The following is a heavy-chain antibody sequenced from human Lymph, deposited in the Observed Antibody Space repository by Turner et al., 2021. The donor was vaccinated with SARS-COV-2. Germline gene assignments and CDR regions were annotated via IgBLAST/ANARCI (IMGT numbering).Heavy chain of an antibody. CDR3: AKDPNWYVLSAVDY. D-gene: IGHD1-1*01. J-gene: IGHJ4*02. CDR2: ISGSVGST. CDR1: GFTFTSYA. Sequence: EVHLLESGGGLVQPGGSLRLSCAASGFTFTSYAMSWVRPAPGKGLEWVSTISGSVGSTYYADSVKGRFTISRYNSKNTLYLQMNSLRAEDTAVYYCAKDPNWYVLSAVDYWGQGTLVTVSS. V-gene: IGHV3-23*01.